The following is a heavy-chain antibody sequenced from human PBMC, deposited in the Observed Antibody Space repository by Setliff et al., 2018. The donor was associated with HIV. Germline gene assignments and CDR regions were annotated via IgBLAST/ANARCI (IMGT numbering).Heavy chain of an antibody. D-gene: IGHD6-25*01. V-gene: IGHV4-28*05. Sequence: PSETLSLTCAVSGYSISDTNWWGWIRQPPGKGLEWIGYIYYSGNIYYNPSLKSRVTMSVDTSKNQFSLKLRSVTAVDTAVYYCARSTSGSQRGAFDVWGQGTMVTV. CDR2: IYYSGNI. CDR3: ARSTSGSQRGAFDV. J-gene: IGHJ3*01. CDR1: GYSISDTNW.